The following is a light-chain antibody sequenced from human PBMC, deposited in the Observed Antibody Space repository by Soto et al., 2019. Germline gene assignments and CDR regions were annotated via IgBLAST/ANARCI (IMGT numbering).Light chain of an antibody. Sequence: QTVVTQEPSLTVSPGGTVTLTCASSTGAVTSGYYPNWFQQKPGQAPRALIYSTSKIHSWTPARFSGSLLGGKAALTLSGVQPEDEAEYYCLLYYGGAQQWVFGGGTKLTVL. J-gene: IGLJ3*02. CDR2: STS. V-gene: IGLV7-43*01. CDR3: LLYYGGAQQWV. CDR1: TGAVTSGYY.